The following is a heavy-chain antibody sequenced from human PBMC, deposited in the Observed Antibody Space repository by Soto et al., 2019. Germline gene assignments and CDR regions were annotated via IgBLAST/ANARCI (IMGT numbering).Heavy chain of an antibody. V-gene: IGHV4-59*08. CDR2: IYYSGST. D-gene: IGHD1-20*01. CDR3: ARPRSLNWNELYFDY. CDR1: GGSISSYY. J-gene: IGHJ4*02. Sequence: SETLSLTCTVSGGSISSYYWSWIRQPPGKGLEWIGYIYYSGSTNYNPSLKSRVTISVDTSKNQFSLKLSSVTAADTAVYYCARPRSLNWNELYFDYWGQGTLVTVSS.